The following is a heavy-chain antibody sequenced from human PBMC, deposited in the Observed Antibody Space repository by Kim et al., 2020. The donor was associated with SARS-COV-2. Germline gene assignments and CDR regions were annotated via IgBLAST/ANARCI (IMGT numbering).Heavy chain of an antibody. CDR2: INPSGGST. D-gene: IGHD3-22*01. V-gene: IGHV1-46*01. CDR1: GYTFTSYY. CDR3: ASITMIDRGLDY. J-gene: IGHJ4*02. Sequence: ASVKVSCKASGYTFTSYYMHWVRQAPGQGLEWMGIINPSGGSTSYAQKFQGRVTMTRDTSTSTVYMELSSLRSEDTAVYYCASITMIDRGLDYWGQGTLVTVSS.